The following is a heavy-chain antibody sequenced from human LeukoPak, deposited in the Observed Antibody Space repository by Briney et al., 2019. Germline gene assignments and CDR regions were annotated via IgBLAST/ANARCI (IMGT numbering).Heavy chain of an antibody. Sequence: GGSLRLSCAASGFTFTSTVMTWVRQAPGKGLEWVSVIYSGGSTYYADSVKGRFTISRDNSKNTLYLQMNSLRAEDTAVYYCARESSSRKGMIDTTLIGWGQGTLVTVSS. CDR2: IYSGGST. D-gene: IGHD3-22*01. J-gene: IGHJ4*02. CDR1: GFTFTSTV. V-gene: IGHV3-66*01. CDR3: ARESSSRKGMIDTTLIG.